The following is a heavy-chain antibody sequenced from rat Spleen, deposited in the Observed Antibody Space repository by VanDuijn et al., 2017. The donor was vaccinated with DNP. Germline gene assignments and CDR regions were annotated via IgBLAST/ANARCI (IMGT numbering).Heavy chain of an antibody. V-gene: IGHV5-7*01. CDR3: ARLLAGRSYYFDY. CDR1: GLTFSDYN. D-gene: IGHD2-7*01. CDR2: ISYEGSRT. Sequence: EVQLVESGGGLVQPGRSLKLSCAASGLTFSDYNMAWVRQAPKKGLEWVATISYEGSRTYYRDSVKGRFTISRDNAKSTLYLQMDSLRSEDTATYYCARLLAGRSYYFDYWGQGVMVTVSS. J-gene: IGHJ2*01.